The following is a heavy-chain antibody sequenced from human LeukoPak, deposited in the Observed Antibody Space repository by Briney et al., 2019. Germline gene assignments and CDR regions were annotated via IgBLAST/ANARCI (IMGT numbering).Heavy chain of an antibody. D-gene: IGHD3-22*01. J-gene: IGHJ5*02. V-gene: IGHV4-30-4*01. Sequence: SQTLSLACTVSGGSINSGDYYWSWIRQPPGKGLEWIAYMYYSGSTYYNPSLKSRVTMSADTSKNQLSLKLSSVTAADTAVYYCARPYYYDSRIDPWGQGILVTVSS. CDR3: ARPYYYDSRIDP. CDR2: MYYSGST. CDR1: GGSINSGDYY.